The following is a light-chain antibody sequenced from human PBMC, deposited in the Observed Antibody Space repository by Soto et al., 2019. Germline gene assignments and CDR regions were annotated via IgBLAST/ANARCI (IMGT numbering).Light chain of an antibody. J-gene: IGLJ1*01. Sequence: QSALTQPASVSGSPGQSITISCTGTSRDVGGYNYVSWYQQHPGKAPKLMIYEVSNRPSGVSNRFSGSKSDNTASLTISGLQAEDEADYYCSSYTSSSTPYVFGTGTKVTVL. V-gene: IGLV2-14*01. CDR2: EVS. CDR1: SRDVGGYNY. CDR3: SSYTSSSTPYV.